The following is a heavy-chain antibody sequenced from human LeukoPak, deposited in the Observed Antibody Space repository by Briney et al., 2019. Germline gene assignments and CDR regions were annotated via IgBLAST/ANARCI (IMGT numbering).Heavy chain of an antibody. J-gene: IGHJ4*02. V-gene: IGHV3-30*18. CDR3: AKGVLWELLRNSFFDY. D-gene: IGHD1-26*01. CDR2: ISCDGSNK. Sequence: GGSLRLSCAASGFTFSSYGMHWVRQAPGKGLEWVAVISCDGSNKYYADSVKGRFTISRDNSKNTLYLQMNSLRAEDTAVYYCAKGVLWELLRNSFFDYWGQGTLATVSS. CDR1: GFTFSSYG.